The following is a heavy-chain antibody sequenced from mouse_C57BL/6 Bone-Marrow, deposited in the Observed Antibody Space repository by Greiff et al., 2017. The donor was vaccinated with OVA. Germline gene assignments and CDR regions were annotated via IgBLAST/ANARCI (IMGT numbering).Heavy chain of an antibody. CDR3: ATLYYYGTFYWYFDV. Sequence: QVQLQQPGAELVKPGASVKLSCKASGYTFTSYWMHWVKQRPGQGLEWMGMIHPNSGSTNYNEKFKSKATLTVDKSSSTAYMQLSSLTSEDSAVYYCATLYYYGTFYWYFDVWGTGTTVTVSS. D-gene: IGHD1-1*01. V-gene: IGHV1-64*01. CDR1: GYTFTSYW. J-gene: IGHJ1*03. CDR2: IHPNSGST.